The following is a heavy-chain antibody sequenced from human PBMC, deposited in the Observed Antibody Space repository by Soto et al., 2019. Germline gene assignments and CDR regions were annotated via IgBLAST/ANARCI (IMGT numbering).Heavy chain of an antibody. D-gene: IGHD3-10*01. CDR2: MNPNSGDT. Sequence: QVQLVQSGAEVKKPGASVKVSCKASGYTFTSYEINWVRQATGQGLEWMGWMNPNSGDTGYAQKFQGRVTMTRNTSISTAYMELSSLRSEDTAVYYCAGGELLWFGELLRRGQGPLVTVSS. CDR1: GYTFTSYE. CDR3: AGGELLWFGELLR. V-gene: IGHV1-8*01. J-gene: IGHJ4*02.